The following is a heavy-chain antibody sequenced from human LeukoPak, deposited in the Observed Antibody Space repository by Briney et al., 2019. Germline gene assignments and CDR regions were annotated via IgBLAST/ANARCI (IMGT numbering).Heavy chain of an antibody. Sequence: PGGSLRLSCAASGFTFSSYAMNWVRQAPGKGLEWVSGISGSGGSTYHADSVEGRFTISRDNSKNTLYLQMNSLRAEDTDVYYCARATGYSSGWPPRYFDYWGQGTLVTVSS. J-gene: IGHJ4*02. CDR3: ARATGYSSGWPPRYFDY. CDR2: ISGSGGST. D-gene: IGHD6-19*01. V-gene: IGHV3-23*01. CDR1: GFTFSSYA.